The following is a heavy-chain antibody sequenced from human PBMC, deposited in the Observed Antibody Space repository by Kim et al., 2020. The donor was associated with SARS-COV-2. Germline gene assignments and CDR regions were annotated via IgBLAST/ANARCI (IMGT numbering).Heavy chain of an antibody. CDR3: AKGWEATIEYYYGMDV. D-gene: IGHD5-12*01. V-gene: IGHV3-30*18. Sequence: GGSLRLSCAASGFTFSSYGMHWVRQAPGKGLEWVAVISYDGSNKYYADSVKGRFTISRDNSKNTLYLQMNSLRAEDTAVYYCAKGWEATIEYYYGMDVWGQGTTVTVSS. CDR2: ISYDGSNK. CDR1: GFTFSSYG. J-gene: IGHJ6*02.